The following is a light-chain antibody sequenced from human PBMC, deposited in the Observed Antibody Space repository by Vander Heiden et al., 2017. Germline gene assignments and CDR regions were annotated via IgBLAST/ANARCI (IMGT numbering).Light chain of an antibody. J-gene: IGLJ2*01. CDR2: DVN. CDR3: SSSTSSSAEV. V-gene: IGLV2-14*03. CDR1: SSDVGGYNS. Sequence: QSALTQPASVAGSTGQSITISCTGSSSDVGGYNSVSWYQHHPDKAPKLIIFDVNNRPSGVSNRFSGSKSGSTASLTISGLQAEDEADYYCSSSTSSSAEVFGGGTKVTVL.